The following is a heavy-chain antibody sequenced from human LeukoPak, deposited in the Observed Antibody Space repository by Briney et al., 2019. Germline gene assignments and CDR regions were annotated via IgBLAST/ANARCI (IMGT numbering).Heavy chain of an antibody. V-gene: IGHV3-23*01. D-gene: IGHD2-21*02. Sequence: GGSLRLSCEASGLTFLNYAMSWVRQAPGKGLQWVSGISGRDDTTYYTDSPEGSTYYTNSAEGRFTISRDNSKNTVYLQIDSLGVEGTAVYYCAKCMSATGVCLNFDSWGQGILVTVSS. J-gene: IGHJ4*02. CDR2: ISGRDDTTYYTDSPEGST. CDR3: AKCMSATGVCLNFDS. CDR1: GLTFLNYA.